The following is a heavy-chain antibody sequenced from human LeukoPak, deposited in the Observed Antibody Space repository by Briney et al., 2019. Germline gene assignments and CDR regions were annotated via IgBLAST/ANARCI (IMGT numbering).Heavy chain of an antibody. CDR1: GFSFSGSW. CDR2: IKQDGSEK. V-gene: IGHV3-7*04. CDR3: AREFGGYAF. J-gene: IGHJ4*02. Sequence: SGGSLRLSCAASGFSFSGSWMSWVRQAPGKGLEWVANIKQDGSEKYYVDSVKGRFTISRDNAKSSLYLQMNSLRPDDTALYYCAREFGGYAFWGQGTLVTVSS. D-gene: IGHD5-12*01.